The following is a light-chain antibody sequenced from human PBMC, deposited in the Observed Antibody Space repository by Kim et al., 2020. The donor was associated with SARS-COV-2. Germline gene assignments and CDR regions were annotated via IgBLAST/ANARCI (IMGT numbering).Light chain of an antibody. CDR1: SSNIGSNT. CDR2: SNN. Sequence: QSVLSQPPSVSGAPGLRVTISCSGSSSNIGSNTVNWYQQLPGTAPKLLIYSNNQRPSGVPDRFSGSKSGTSASLAISGLQSEDEADYYCAAWDDSLNGWVFGGGTQLTVL. J-gene: IGLJ3*02. CDR3: AAWDDSLNGWV. V-gene: IGLV1-44*01.